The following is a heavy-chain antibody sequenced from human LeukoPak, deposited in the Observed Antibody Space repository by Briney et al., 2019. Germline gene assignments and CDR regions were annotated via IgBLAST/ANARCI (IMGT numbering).Heavy chain of an antibody. V-gene: IGHV1-69*04. D-gene: IGHD3-10*01. CDR3: ATHSVSGAFDI. Sequence: GGSLRLSCAASGFTFSSYASSWVRQAPGQGLEWMGRIIPILGIANYAQKFQGRVTITADKSTSTAYMELSSLRSEDTAVYYSATHSVSGAFDIWGQGTMVTVSS. CDR2: IIPILGIA. CDR1: GFTFSSYA. J-gene: IGHJ3*02.